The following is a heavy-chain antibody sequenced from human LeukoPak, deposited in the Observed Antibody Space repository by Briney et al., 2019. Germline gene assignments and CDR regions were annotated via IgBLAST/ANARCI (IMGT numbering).Heavy chain of an antibody. CDR3: SRESRDGYYLFDY. J-gene: IGHJ4*02. CDR2: INPSGGST. Sequence: VASVKVSCKASGYIIATYYIDWVRQAPGQGLEWMGRINPSGGSTNYARQFQDRVAMTSDTSTTTVYMELSSLRSEDTAVYFCSRESRDGYYLFDYWGQGTLDTVSS. V-gene: IGHV1-46*01. D-gene: IGHD5-24*01. CDR1: GYIIATYY.